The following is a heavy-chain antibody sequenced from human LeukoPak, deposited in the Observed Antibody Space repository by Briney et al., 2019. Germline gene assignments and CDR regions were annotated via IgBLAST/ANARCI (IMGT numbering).Heavy chain of an antibody. CDR3: AKAPVTSCRGAYCYPFDF. J-gene: IGHJ4*02. V-gene: IGHV3-23*01. CDR1: GFTLSTYA. CDR2: TSSSDAGT. Sequence: GGSLRLSCAASGFTLSTYAMSWVRQTPGKGLEWVAATSSSDAGTYHADSVRGRFTISRDNSKNTLYLQMNSLRAEDAAVYFCAKAPVTSCRGAYCYPFDFWGQGTVVTVSS. D-gene: IGHD2-21*01.